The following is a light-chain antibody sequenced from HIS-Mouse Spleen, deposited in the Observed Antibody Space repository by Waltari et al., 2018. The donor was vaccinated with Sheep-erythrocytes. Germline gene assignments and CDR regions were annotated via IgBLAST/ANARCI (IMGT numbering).Light chain of an antibody. CDR3: CSYAGSYNHV. CDR2: TVR. Sequence: QSALTQPRSVSGSPGQSVTISCTGTSSDVGGYNYVSGYQQHPGKAPKLIIYTVRKRPSGVPDRVSGSKSGNPASLTISGLQAEDEADYYCCSYAGSYNHVFATGTKVTVL. V-gene: IGLV2-11*01. CDR1: SSDVGGYNY. J-gene: IGLJ1*01.